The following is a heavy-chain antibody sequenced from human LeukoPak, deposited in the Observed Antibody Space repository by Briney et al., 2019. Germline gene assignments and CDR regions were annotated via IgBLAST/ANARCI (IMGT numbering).Heavy chain of an antibody. Sequence: GGSLRLSCAASGFTFSSYGMHWVRQAPGKGLEWVSFIRYDGSNKYYADSVKGRFTISRDNSKNTLYLQMNSLRAEDTAVYYCAKDGRYCSSTSCPPYSSRSYYYMDVWGKGATVTVSS. V-gene: IGHV3-30*02. CDR2: IRYDGSNK. D-gene: IGHD2-2*01. CDR1: GFTFSSYG. J-gene: IGHJ6*03. CDR3: AKDGRYCSSTSCPPYSSRSYYYMDV.